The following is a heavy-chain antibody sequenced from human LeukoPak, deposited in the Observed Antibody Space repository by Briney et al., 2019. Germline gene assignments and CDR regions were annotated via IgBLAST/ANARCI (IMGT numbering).Heavy chain of an antibody. V-gene: IGHV1-18*01. CDR2: ISAYNGNT. D-gene: IGHD3-9*01. Sequence: GASVKVSCKASGYTFTSYGISWVRQAPGQGLEWMGWISAYNGNTNYAQKLQGRVTMTTDTSTSTAYMELRSLRSDDTAVYYCARARYPRYFDWYFDYWGQGTLVTVSS. J-gene: IGHJ4*02. CDR1: GYTFTSYG. CDR3: ARARYPRYFDWYFDY.